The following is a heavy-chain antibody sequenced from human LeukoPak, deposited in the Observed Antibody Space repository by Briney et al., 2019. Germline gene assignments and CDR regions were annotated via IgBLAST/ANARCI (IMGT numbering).Heavy chain of an antibody. CDR1: GFTFNNYE. CDR2: VGIAGDT. V-gene: IGHV3-13*01. CDR3: ARQGRMGTADAFDV. Sequence: PGGSLGLSCAASGFTFNNYEMHWVRQTAGKGLEWVSAVGIAGDTFYAGSVKGRFSISRDNAESSLFLQMNSLRAGDTAVYYCARQGRMGTADAFDVWGQRTMVTVSS. D-gene: IGHD1-14*01. J-gene: IGHJ3*01.